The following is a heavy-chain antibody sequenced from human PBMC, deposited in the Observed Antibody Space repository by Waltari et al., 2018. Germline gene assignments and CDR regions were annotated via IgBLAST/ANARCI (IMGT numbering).Heavy chain of an antibody. D-gene: IGHD3-9*01. Sequence: QVQLQQWGAGLLKPSETLSLTCAVYGGSFSGYYWSWIRQPPGKGLEWIGEIKHSGSTSYNPSLKSRVTISVDTSKNQFSLKLSSVTAADTAVYYCARGYRRGYDTRYYFDYWGQGTLVTVSS. CDR3: ARGYRRGYDTRYYFDY. J-gene: IGHJ4*02. CDR1: GGSFSGYY. CDR2: IKHSGST. V-gene: IGHV4-34*01.